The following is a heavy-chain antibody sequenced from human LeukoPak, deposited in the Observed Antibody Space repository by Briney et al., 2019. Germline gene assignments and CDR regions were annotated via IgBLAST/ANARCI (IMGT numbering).Heavy chain of an antibody. CDR1: GFTFDDYA. Sequence: GRSLRLSCAASGFTFDDYAMHWVRQAPGKGLEWVSGISWNSGSIGYADSVKGRFTISRDNAKNSLYLQMNSLRAEDTAVYYCARDSDDSSGYYPDAFDIWGQGTMVTVSS. CDR2: ISWNSGSI. V-gene: IGHV3-9*01. D-gene: IGHD3-22*01. CDR3: ARDSDDSSGYYPDAFDI. J-gene: IGHJ3*02.